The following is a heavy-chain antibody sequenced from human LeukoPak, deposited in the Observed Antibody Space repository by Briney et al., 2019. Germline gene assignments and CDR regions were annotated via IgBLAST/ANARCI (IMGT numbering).Heavy chain of an antibody. CDR2: ISYDGSNK. CDR3: ARAFVYSSGRLFDY. V-gene: IGHV3-30*04. Sequence: PGGSLRLSCAASGFTFSSYAMHWVRQAPGKGLEWVAVISYDGSNKYYADSVKGRFTISRDIAKNSVYLQMNNLRAEDTAVYFCARAFVYSSGRLFDYWGQGTLVTVSS. J-gene: IGHJ4*02. CDR1: GFTFSSYA. D-gene: IGHD6-19*01.